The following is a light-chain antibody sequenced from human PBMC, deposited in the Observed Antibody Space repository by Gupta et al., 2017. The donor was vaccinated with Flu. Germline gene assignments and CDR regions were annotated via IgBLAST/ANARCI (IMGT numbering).Light chain of an antibody. Sequence: DIQMTQSPSSLSASVGDRVTITCRASQSISSYLNWYQQKPGKAPKLLIYAASSLQSGVPSRCSGSGSRTDFTLTISSLQPEDFATYYCQQSYSTPRTCGQGTKVEIK. CDR1: QSISSY. CDR3: QQSYSTPRT. J-gene: IGKJ1*01. V-gene: IGKV1-39*01. CDR2: AAS.